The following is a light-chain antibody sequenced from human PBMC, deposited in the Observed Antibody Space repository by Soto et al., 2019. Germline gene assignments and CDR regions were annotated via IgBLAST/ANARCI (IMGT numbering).Light chain of an antibody. CDR3: RQHNSFPST. V-gene: IGKV1-9*01. Sequence: DIQLTQSPSFLSASVGDRVTITCRASQCISTYLVWYQQKAGEAPKSLIYDASTLQAGVPSRFSGSGSGTEFTLTITSLQPEDSATYYCRQHNSFPSTFGQGTRLEIK. CDR2: DAS. J-gene: IGKJ5*01. CDR1: QCISTY.